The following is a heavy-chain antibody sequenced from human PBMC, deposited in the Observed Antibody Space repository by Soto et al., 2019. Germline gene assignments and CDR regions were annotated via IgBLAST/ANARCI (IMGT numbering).Heavy chain of an antibody. CDR3: ARGYKGPGHYGPGSQGWYGP. V-gene: IGHV1-69*06. CDR1: GGTFSSHA. J-gene: IGHJ5*02. Sequence: QVQLVQSGAEVKKPGSSVKVSCKVSGGTFSSHAINWLRQAPGQGLEWMGVIIPVTDTPNNAEKFQGRVTISADKSTTTVYMELSSLTFDDTAVYFWARGYKGPGHYGPGSQGWYGPWGQGTLVTVSS. D-gene: IGHD3-10*01. CDR2: IIPVTDTP.